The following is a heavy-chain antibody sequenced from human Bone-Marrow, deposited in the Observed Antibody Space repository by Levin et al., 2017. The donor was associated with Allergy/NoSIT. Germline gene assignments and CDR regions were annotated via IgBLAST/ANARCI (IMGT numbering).Heavy chain of an antibody. Sequence: GGSLRLSCAVSGFTVSNNYMSWVRQAPGKGLEWVSVIYSAGSTYYADSVRGRFTISRDNSKNTLFLQMNSLRADDTAVYCCARGGPYGYWGQGTLVTVSS. V-gene: IGHV3-53*01. CDR1: GFTVSNNY. CDR2: IYSAGST. D-gene: IGHD3-16*01. J-gene: IGHJ4*02. CDR3: ARGGPYGY.